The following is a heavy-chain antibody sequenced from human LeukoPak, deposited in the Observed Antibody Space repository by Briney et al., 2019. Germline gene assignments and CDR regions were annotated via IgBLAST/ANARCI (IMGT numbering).Heavy chain of an antibody. CDR1: GGSISSYY. Sequence: SETLSLTCTVSGGSISSYYWTWIRQPPGKGLEWIGYIYYSGGTNYNPSLKSRVTISVDTSKKQFSLKLSSVTAADTAVYYCARLSLGATGGYYFDYWGQGTLVTVSS. CDR3: ARLSLGATGGYYFDY. D-gene: IGHD1-26*01. CDR2: IYYSGGT. V-gene: IGHV4-59*01. J-gene: IGHJ4*02.